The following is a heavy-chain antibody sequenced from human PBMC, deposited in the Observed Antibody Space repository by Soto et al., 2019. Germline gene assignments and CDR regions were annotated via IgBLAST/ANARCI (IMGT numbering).Heavy chain of an antibody. Sequence: GGSLRLSCASSGFTFSDYAMSWVRQAPGKGLEWVSGISGSGVSTYYADSVKGRFTISRDNSKSTVFLQMNSLRAEDTAVYYCAQDHGYTKPYGLDVWGQGTTVTVSS. CDR1: GFTFSDYA. CDR3: AQDHGYTKPYGLDV. J-gene: IGHJ6*02. CDR2: ISGSGVST. D-gene: IGHD6-13*01. V-gene: IGHV3-23*01.